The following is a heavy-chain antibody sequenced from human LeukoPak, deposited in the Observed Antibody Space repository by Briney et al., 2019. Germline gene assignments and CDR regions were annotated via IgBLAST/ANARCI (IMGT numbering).Heavy chain of an antibody. J-gene: IGHJ4*02. V-gene: IGHV3-23*01. Sequence: PGRSLRLSCTASGFTFNNYGMHWVRQAPGKGLEWVSAISGSGGSTYYADSVKGRLTISRDNSKNMLYLQMNSLRAEDTALYYCAKDGAVPYYFDYWGQGTLVTVSS. CDR2: ISGSGGST. CDR3: AKDGAVPYYFDY. CDR1: GFTFNNYG. D-gene: IGHD6-19*01.